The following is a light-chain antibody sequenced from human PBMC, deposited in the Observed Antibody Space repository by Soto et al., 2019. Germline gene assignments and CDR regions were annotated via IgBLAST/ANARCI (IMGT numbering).Light chain of an antibody. CDR2: GAS. Sequence: EIVMTQSPATLSVSPGERATLSCRASQSVSSNLAWYQQKPGQAPRLLIYGASTGATGIPDRFSGSGSGTEFTLTISSVQSEDFAFYYCQQYNNWPRTFGQGTKVEIK. CDR3: QQYNNWPRT. CDR1: QSVSSN. V-gene: IGKV3-15*01. J-gene: IGKJ1*01.